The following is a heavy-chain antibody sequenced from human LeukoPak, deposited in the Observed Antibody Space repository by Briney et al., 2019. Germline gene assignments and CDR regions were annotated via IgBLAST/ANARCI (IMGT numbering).Heavy chain of an antibody. Sequence: ASVKVSCKASGYTFTGYYMHWVRQAPGQGLEWMGWINPNSGGTNYAQKFQGRVTMTRDTSISTAYMELSRLRSDDTAVYYCARVGAIVVPAANDYWGQGTLVTVSS. CDR1: GYTFTGYY. D-gene: IGHD2-2*01. V-gene: IGHV1-2*02. CDR3: ARVGAIVVPAANDY. CDR2: INPNSGGT. J-gene: IGHJ4*02.